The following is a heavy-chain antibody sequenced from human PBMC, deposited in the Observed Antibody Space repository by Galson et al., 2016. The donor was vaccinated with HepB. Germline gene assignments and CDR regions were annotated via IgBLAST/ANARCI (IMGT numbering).Heavy chain of an antibody. D-gene: IGHD1-14*01. Sequence: SLRLSCAASGFTFSSYVMSWVRQAPGKGLEWVSGISGSGGSTHYADSEKGRFNISRDNSKNTVYLQMNSLRVEDTAVYYCAHGKVPYLLTTFDYWGQGTLVTVSS. J-gene: IGHJ4*02. CDR3: AHGKVPYLLTTFDY. V-gene: IGHV3-23*01. CDR1: GFTFSSYV. CDR2: ISGSGGST.